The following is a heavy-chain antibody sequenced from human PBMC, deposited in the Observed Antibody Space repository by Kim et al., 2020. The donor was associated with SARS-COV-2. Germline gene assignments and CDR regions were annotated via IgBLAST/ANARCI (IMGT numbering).Heavy chain of an antibody. CDR3: TRVVYYYGMDV. Sequence: GSLILSCTASGFTFGDYAMSWFRQAPGKGLEWVGFIRSKAYGGKTEYAASVKGRFTISRDDSKSIAYLQMNSLKTEDTAVYYCTRVVYYYGMDVWGQGTTVTVSS. CDR2: IRSKAYGGKT. V-gene: IGHV3-49*03. CDR1: GFTFGDYA. J-gene: IGHJ6*02.